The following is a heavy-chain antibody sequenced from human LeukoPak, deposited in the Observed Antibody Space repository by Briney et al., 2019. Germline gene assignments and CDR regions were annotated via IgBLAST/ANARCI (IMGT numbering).Heavy chain of an antibody. Sequence: GGSLRLSCAASGFTFSNYWMHWVRQAPGKGLVWVSRINSDVSSRNYADSVKGRFTISRDNAKNTLYLQMNSLRAEDTAVYYCASASSHRTAAGGDYWGQGTLVTVSS. CDR1: GFTFSNYW. CDR3: ASASSHRTAAGGDY. V-gene: IGHV3-74*01. D-gene: IGHD6-13*01. CDR2: INSDVSSR. J-gene: IGHJ4*02.